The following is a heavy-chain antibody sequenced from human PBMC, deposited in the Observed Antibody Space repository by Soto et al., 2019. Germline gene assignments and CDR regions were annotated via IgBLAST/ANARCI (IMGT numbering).Heavy chain of an antibody. Sequence: PSETLSLTCAVYGGSFSGYYWSWIRQPPGKGLEWIGEINHSGSTNYNPSLKSRVTISVDTSKNQFSLKLSSVTAADTAVYYCASLGLNCSSTSCYRYYYYYGMDVWGQGTTVTVSS. CDR2: INHSGST. J-gene: IGHJ6*02. CDR3: ASLGLNCSSTSCYRYYYYYGMDV. CDR1: GGSFSGYY. V-gene: IGHV4-34*01. D-gene: IGHD2-2*01.